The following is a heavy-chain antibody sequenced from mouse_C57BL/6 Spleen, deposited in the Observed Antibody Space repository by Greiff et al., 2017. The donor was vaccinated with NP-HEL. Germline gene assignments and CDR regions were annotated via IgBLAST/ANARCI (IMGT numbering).Heavy chain of an antibody. CDR1: GFTFSSYA. V-gene: IGHV5-9-1*02. CDR3: TRGNYDGGFAY. D-gene: IGHD2-4*01. Sequence: EVKLVESGEGLVKPGGSLKLSCAASGFTFSSYAMSWVRQTPEKRLEWVAYISSGGDYIYYADTVKGRFTISRDNARNTLYLQMSSLKSEDTAMYYCTRGNYDGGFAYWGQGTLVTVSA. J-gene: IGHJ3*01. CDR2: ISSGGDYI.